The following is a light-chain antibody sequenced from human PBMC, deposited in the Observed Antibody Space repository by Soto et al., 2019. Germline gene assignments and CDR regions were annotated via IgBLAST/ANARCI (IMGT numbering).Light chain of an antibody. CDR1: SSDIGGSNY. Sequence: QSVLTQPASVSGSPGQSITISCTGTSSDIGGSNYVSWYQQHPGKAPKLMIYDVTNRPSGVSNRFSGSKSGNTASLTISGLQAEDEADYYCSSYTTSISVVFGGGTKVTVL. CDR3: SSYTTSISVV. V-gene: IGLV2-14*01. J-gene: IGLJ3*02. CDR2: DVT.